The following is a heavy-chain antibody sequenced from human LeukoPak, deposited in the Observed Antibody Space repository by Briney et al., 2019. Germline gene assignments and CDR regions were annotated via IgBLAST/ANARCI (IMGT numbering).Heavy chain of an antibody. CDR2: INPNSGGT. V-gene: IGHV1-2*02. CDR3: AGPTTLADYYYDMDV. CDR1: GSTFTGYY. J-gene: IGHJ6*03. Sequence: GASVKVSCKASGSTFTGYYMHWVRQAPGQGLEWMGWINPNSGGTNYAQKFQGRVTMTRDTSISTAYMELSRLRTDDTAVECCAGPTTLADYYYDMDVWGKGTTVTVSS. D-gene: IGHD1-1*01.